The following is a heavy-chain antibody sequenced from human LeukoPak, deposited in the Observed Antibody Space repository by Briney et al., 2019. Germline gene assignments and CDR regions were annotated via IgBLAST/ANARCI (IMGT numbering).Heavy chain of an antibody. V-gene: IGHV3-30*18. CDR3: AKDRRRTPGIAAAGPSDY. CDR1: GFTFSSCG. CDR2: ISYDGSNK. D-gene: IGHD6-13*01. J-gene: IGHJ4*02. Sequence: GGSLRLSCAASGFTFSSCGMHWVRQAPGKGLEWVAVISYDGSNKYYADSVKGRFTISRDNSKNTLYLQMNSLRAEDTAVYYCAKDRRRTPGIAAAGPSDYWGQGTLVTVSS.